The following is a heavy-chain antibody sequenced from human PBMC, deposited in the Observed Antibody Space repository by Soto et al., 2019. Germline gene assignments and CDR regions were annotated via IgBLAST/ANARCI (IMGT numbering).Heavy chain of an antibody. CDR3: GRNIGCNPGAFDY. CDR1: GFTFSSYA. D-gene: IGHD2-8*01. J-gene: IGHJ3*01. Sequence: QVQLVESGGGVVQPGRSLRLSCAASGFTFSSYAMHWVRQAPGKGLEWVGVISCDGSNKYYADSVKGRFTIARDNSKNTLYLQMNSLRAEDTAVYYGGRNIGCNPGAFDYWGQGRMVTVAS. V-gene: IGHV3-30*03. CDR2: ISCDGSNK.